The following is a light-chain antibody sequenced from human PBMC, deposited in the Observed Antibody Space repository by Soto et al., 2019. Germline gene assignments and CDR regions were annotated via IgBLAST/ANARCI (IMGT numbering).Light chain of an antibody. J-gene: IGKJ3*01. CDR1: QSISDS. CDR2: AAS. V-gene: IGKV1-39*01. CDR3: QQSYSTPPLFT. Sequence: DIQMTQSPSSLSASVGDRVTITCRASQSISDSLNWYQHKPGTAPKLLIYAASSLQGGVPSRFSGGGSGTDFTLTISSLQPEDFATYYCQQSYSTPPLFTFGPGTKVDIK.